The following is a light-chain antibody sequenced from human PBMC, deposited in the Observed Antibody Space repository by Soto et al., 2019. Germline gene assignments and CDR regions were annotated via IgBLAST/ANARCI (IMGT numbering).Light chain of an antibody. CDR3: QQYGSSPYT. CDR2: GAS. J-gene: IGKJ2*01. V-gene: IGKV3-20*01. CDR1: HSVSDN. Sequence: EIIVSQSPATLSVSPWETATLSCRASHSVSDNLAWYQQKPGQAPRLLIYGASTRATGIPDRFSGSGSGTDFTLTISRLEPEDFAVYYCQQYGSSPYTFGQGTKVDIK.